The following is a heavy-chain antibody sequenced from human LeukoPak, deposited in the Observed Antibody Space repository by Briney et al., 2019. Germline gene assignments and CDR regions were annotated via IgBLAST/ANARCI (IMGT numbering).Heavy chain of an antibody. V-gene: IGHV1-2*02. J-gene: IGHJ4*02. CDR1: GYTFTGYY. CDR2: INPNSGGT. Sequence: ASVKVSCKASGYTFTGYYMHWVRQAPGQGLEWMGWINPNSGGTNYAQKFQGRVTMTRDTSISTAYMELSRLRSDDTAVYYCARKGLRLLDWLSEYLFDYWGQGNLVTVSS. D-gene: IGHD3-3*01. CDR3: ARKGLRLLDWLSEYLFDY.